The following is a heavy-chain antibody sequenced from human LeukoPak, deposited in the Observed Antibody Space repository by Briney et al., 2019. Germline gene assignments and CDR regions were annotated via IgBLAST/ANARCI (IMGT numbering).Heavy chain of an antibody. D-gene: IGHD4-17*01. Sequence: SQTLSLTCTVSGGSISSGDYYWSWIRQPPGKGLEWIGYIYYSGSTYYNPSLKSRVTISVDTSKNQFSLKLSSVTAADTAVYYCARVGAPYGDCDYWGQGTLVIVSS. CDR2: IYYSGST. J-gene: IGHJ4*02. CDR1: GGSISSGDYY. V-gene: IGHV4-30-4*08. CDR3: ARVGAPYGDCDY.